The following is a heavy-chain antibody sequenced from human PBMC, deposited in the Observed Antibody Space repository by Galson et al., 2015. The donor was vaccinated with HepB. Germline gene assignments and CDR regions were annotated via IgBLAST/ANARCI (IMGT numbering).Heavy chain of an antibody. Sequence: SVKVSCKASGYTFTGYYMHWVRQAPGQGLEWMGWINPDSGGTNYAQKFQGRVTMTRDTSISTAYMELSRLRSDDTAVYYRARGIPPAYYYDSSGYRDAFDIWGQGTMVTVSS. V-gene: IGHV1-2*02. D-gene: IGHD3-22*01. CDR1: GYTFTGYY. J-gene: IGHJ3*02. CDR2: INPDSGGT. CDR3: ARGIPPAYYYDSSGYRDAFDI.